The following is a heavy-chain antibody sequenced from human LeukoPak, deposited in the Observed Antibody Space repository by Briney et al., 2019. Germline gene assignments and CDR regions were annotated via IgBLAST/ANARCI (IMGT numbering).Heavy chain of an antibody. J-gene: IGHJ4*02. V-gene: IGHV3-21*01. CDR2: IISTSSCI. CDR1: EFTFSSYS. D-gene: IGHD5-18*01. Sequence: PGGSLRLSCAASEFTFSSYSMNWVRQAPGKGLEWVSSIISTSSCIYYADSVKGRFTISRDNAKNSLYLRMDGLRAEDTAVYYCARDRRGYSYGYDYWGQGTLVTVSS. CDR3: ARDRRGYSYGYDY.